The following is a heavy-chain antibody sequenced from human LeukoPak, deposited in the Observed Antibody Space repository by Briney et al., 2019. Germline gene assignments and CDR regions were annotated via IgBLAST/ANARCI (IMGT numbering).Heavy chain of an antibody. J-gene: IGHJ6*02. CDR1: GFTFSSYD. CDR2: IGTAGDT. Sequence: GGSLRLSCAASGFTFSSYDMHWVRQATGKGLEWVSAIGTAGDTYYPGSVKGRFTISRENAKNSLYLQMNSLRAEDTAVYYCAREMRGYDFWSGSPNGMDVWGQGTTVTVSS. D-gene: IGHD3-3*01. CDR3: AREMRGYDFWSGSPNGMDV. V-gene: IGHV3-13*01.